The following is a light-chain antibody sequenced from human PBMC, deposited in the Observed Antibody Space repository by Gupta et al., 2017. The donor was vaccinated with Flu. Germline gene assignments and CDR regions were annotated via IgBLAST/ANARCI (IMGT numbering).Light chain of an antibody. CDR3: QQYYSSSYT. CDR1: QSVGKW. CDR2: KAS. V-gene: IGKV1-5*03. J-gene: IGKJ2*01. Sequence: GGRVTLTCRASQSVGKWLAWYQQKPGKAPKVLIYKASSLESEVPSRFSGSGSGTEFTLTISSLQPDDFATYYCQQYYSSSYTFGQGTKLEIK.